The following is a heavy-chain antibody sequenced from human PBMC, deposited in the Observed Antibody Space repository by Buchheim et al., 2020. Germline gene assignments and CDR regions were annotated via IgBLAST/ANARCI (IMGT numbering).Heavy chain of an antibody. D-gene: IGHD1-26*01. J-gene: IGHJ4*02. V-gene: IGHV3-23*01. CDR3: AKAGATTGSQSGFDY. Sequence: EVQLLESGGGLVQPGGSLRLSCAASGFTFSNYAMSWVRQAPGKGLEWVSAIRSSGGTTHYADSVKGRFTIPRDDSKKTLYLQMNSLRAEDAAVYYCAKAGATTGSQSGFDYWGQGIL. CDR1: GFTFSNYA. CDR2: IRSSGGTT.